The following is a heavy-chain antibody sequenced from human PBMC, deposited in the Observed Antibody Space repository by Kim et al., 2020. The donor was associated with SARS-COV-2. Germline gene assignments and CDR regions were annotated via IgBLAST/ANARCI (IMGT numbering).Heavy chain of an antibody. CDR1: GYTFTSYY. Sequence: ASVKVSCKASGYTFTSYYMHWVRQAPGQGLEWMGIINPSGGSTSYAQKFQGRVTMTRDTSTSTVYMELSSLRSEDTAVYYCAREGPYGNWNYEAGYGMDVWGQGTTVTVSS. V-gene: IGHV1-46*01. CDR2: INPSGGST. D-gene: IGHD1-7*01. CDR3: AREGPYGNWNYEAGYGMDV. J-gene: IGHJ6*02.